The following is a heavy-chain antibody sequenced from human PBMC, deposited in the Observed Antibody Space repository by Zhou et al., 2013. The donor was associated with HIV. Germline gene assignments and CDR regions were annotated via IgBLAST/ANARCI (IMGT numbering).Heavy chain of an antibody. V-gene: IGHV1-8*03. CDR1: GYTFTNYD. J-gene: IGHJ5*02. CDR2: MNPNSGNT. CDR3: ARGFTAPGFRFDP. Sequence: QVQLVQSGAEVKKPGASVKVSCKASGYTFTNYDINWVRQATGQGLEWMGWMNPNSGNTGYAQRFQGRVTITRDTSISTAYMELSSLRSEDTAVYYCARGFTAPGFRFDPWGQGTLVTVSS. D-gene: IGHD5-18*01.